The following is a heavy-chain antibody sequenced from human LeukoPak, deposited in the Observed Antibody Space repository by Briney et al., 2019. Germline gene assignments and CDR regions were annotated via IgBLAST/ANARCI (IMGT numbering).Heavy chain of an antibody. D-gene: IGHD3-16*01. Sequence: PGGSLRLSCAASGFTFSSYWMNWARQAPGKGLEWVANINHNGNVNYYVDSVKGRFTISRGNAKNSLYLQMSNLRAEDTAVYFCARGGGLDVWGQGATVTVSS. CDR2: INHNGNVN. CDR3: ARGGGLDV. V-gene: IGHV3-7*03. J-gene: IGHJ6*02. CDR1: GFTFSSYW.